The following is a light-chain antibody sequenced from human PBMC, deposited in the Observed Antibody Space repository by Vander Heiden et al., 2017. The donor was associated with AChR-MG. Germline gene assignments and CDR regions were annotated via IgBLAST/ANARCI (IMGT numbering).Light chain of an antibody. CDR1: QIIDHF. CDR2: AAS. V-gene: IGKV1-39*01. J-gene: IGKJ1*01. CDR3: QQTDSTPKT. Sequence: DIQMIQSPSSLSASEVDRVTCTCRASQIIDHFLNGYQEKPGKAPNLLIYAASTLESGVPARFRDRRSGTDFTLTISSLQPEDFATYYCQQTDSTPKTFGQGTKVEIK.